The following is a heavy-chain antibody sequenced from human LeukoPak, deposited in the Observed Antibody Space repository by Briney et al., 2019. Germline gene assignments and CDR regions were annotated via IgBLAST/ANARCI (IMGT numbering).Heavy chain of an antibody. Sequence: ASVKVSCKASGGTFSSYAISWVRQAPGQGLEWMGGIIPIFGTANYAQKFQGRVTITADKSTSTAYMELSSLRSEDTAVYYCAGGPFYYDSSGYYFDYWGQGTLVTVSS. V-gene: IGHV1-69*06. CDR3: AGGPFYYDSSGYYFDY. D-gene: IGHD3-22*01. J-gene: IGHJ4*02. CDR2: IIPIFGTA. CDR1: GGTFSSYA.